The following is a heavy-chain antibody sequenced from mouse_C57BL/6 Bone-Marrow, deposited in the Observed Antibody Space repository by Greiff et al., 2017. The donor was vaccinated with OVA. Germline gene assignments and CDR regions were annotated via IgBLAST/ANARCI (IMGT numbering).Heavy chain of an antibody. V-gene: IGHV14-4*01. CDR3: TTLGQVSDY. CDR2: IDPENGDT. J-gene: IGHJ2*01. D-gene: IGHD2-5*01. CDR1: GFNIKDDY. Sequence: EVQLKESGAELVRPGASVKLSCTASGFNIKDDYMHWVKQRPEQGLEWIGWIDPENGDTEYASKFQGKATITADTSSNTAYLQLSSLKSEDPDVYYCTTLGQVSDYWGQGTTLTVSS.